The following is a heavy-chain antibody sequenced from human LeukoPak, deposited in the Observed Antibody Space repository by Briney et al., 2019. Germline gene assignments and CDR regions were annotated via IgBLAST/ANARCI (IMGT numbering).Heavy chain of an antibody. Sequence: PGGSLRLSCAASGFTFSSYDMHWVRQATGKGLEWVSAIGTAGDTYYPGSVKGRFTISRDNAKNSLYLQMNSLRAEDTAVYYCASRIVGTPDYFDYWGLGTLVTVSS. CDR1: GFTFSSYD. CDR2: IGTAGDT. V-gene: IGHV3-13*01. J-gene: IGHJ4*02. D-gene: IGHD1-26*01. CDR3: ASRIVGTPDYFDY.